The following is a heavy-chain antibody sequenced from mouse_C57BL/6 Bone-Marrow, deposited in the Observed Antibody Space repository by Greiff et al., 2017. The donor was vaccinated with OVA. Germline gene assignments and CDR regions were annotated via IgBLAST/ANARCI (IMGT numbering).Heavy chain of an antibody. CDR1: GYTFTDYE. CDR3: TRSPTTVVYYYAMDY. J-gene: IGHJ4*01. Sequence: VQLQQSGAELVRPGASVTLSCKASGYTFTDYEMHWVKQTPVHGLEWIGAIDPETGGTAYNQKFKGKAILTADKSSSTAYMELRSLTSEDSAVYYCTRSPTTVVYYYAMDYWGQGTSVTVSS. CDR2: IDPETGGT. D-gene: IGHD1-1*01. V-gene: IGHV1-15*01.